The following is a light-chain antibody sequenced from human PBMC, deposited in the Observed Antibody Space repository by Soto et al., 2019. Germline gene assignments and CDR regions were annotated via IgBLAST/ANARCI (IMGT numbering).Light chain of an antibody. Sequence: DIVMTQSPDSLAVSLGERATINCKSSQSVLYSSNNNNYLAWYQQKPGQPPKLLIYWASTRESGVPDRFSGSGSGTDFTLTIRSLQAEDVAVYYCQQYYISPLTFGGGTKVEI. CDR2: WAS. CDR3: QQYYISPLT. J-gene: IGKJ4*01. CDR1: QSVLYSSNNNNY. V-gene: IGKV4-1*01.